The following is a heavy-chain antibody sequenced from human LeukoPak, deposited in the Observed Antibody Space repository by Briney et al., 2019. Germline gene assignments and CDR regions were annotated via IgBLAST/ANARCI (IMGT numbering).Heavy chain of an antibody. CDR3: AKDLKLGQPPLVWDY. Sequence: SGGSLRLSCAASGFTFSSYAMSWVRQAPGKGLEWVSAISGSGGSTYYADSVKGRFTISRDNSKNTLYLQMNSLRAEDTAVYYCAKDLKLGQPPLVWDYWGQGTLVTVSS. V-gene: IGHV3-23*01. CDR1: GFTFSSYA. D-gene: IGHD3-16*01. J-gene: IGHJ4*02. CDR2: ISGSGGST.